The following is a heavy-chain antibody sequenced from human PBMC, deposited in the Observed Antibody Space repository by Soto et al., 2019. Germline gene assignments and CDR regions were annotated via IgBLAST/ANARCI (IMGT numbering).Heavy chain of an antibody. D-gene: IGHD2-15*01. CDR2: INGDGSTT. V-gene: IGHV3-74*01. CDR3: AATSGIGGPGG. CDR1: GFTFSRYW. Sequence: EVKLVESGGGLVQPGGSLRLSCAASGFTFSRYWMHWVRQAPGKGLVCVSRINGDGSTTIYADSVKGRFTISRDNAKNTLSLQMNSLRAEDTAVYYCAATSGIGGPGGWGQGTLVTVSS. J-gene: IGHJ4*02.